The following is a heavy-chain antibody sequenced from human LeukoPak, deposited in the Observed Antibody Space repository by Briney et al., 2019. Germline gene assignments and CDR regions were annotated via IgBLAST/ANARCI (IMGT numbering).Heavy chain of an antibody. J-gene: IGHJ5*02. V-gene: IGHV4-31*02. CDR3: ARGYQLFPNWFYP. CDR1: GGSISRDGYY. Sequence: SQTLSLTWSGSGGSISRDGYYWSWIRQHPGKGLEWIGYIYYSGSTYYNPSLKSRVTISVDTSKNQFSLKLSSVTAADTAVYYCARGYQLFPNWFYPWGQGTLVTVSS. CDR2: IYYSGST. D-gene: IGHD2-2*01.